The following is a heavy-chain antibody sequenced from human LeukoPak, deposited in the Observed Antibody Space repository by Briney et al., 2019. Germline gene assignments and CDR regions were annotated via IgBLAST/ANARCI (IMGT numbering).Heavy chain of an antibody. D-gene: IGHD3-10*01. CDR3: ARDSGTTGEVKFDP. CDR2: IYTSGST. V-gene: IGHV4-38-2*02. CDR1: GYSISIGYY. J-gene: IGHJ5*02. Sequence: PSETLSLTCTVSGYSISIGYYWGWIRQPPGKGLEWIGRIYTSGSTTYNPSLKSRVTMSVDTSKNQFSLKLSSVTAADTAVYYCARDSGTTGEVKFDPWGQGTLVTVSS.